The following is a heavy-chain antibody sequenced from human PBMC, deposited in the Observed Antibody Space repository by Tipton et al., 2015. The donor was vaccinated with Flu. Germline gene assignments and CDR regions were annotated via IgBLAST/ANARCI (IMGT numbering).Heavy chain of an antibody. CDR2: IYSSART. J-gene: IGHJ3*01. Sequence: TLSLTCTVSGGSISSFYWSWIRQPPGKGLEWIGYIYSSARTNYNSSLESRVTISVDTSKNQFSLNLSSVTAADTAVYYCARDKGGGTYTFDVWGQGTMVTVSS. CDR3: ARDKGGGTYTFDV. CDR1: GGSISSFY. D-gene: IGHD1-1*01. V-gene: IGHV4-59*01.